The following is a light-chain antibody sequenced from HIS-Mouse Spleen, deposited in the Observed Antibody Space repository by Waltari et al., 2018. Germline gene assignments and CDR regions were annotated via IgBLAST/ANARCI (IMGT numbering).Light chain of an antibody. CDR3: AAWDDSLSGYV. CDR2: RNN. CDR1: SPNTRRPY. J-gene: IGLJ1*01. V-gene: IGLV1-47*01. Sequence: QSVLTQPPSASGTPGQRFTISCSGSSPNTRRPYVYWYQQLPGTAPKLLISRNNQRPSGVPDRFSGSKSGTSASLAISGLRSEDEADYYCAAWDDSLSGYVFGTGTKVTVL.